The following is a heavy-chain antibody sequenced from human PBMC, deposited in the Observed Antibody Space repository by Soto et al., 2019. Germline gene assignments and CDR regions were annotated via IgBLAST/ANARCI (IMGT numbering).Heavy chain of an antibody. CDR2: IYSGGST. CDR1: GFTVSSNY. D-gene: IGHD6-19*01. Sequence: EVQLVESGGGLVQPGGSLRLSCAASGFTVSSNYMSWVRQTPGKGLEWVSVIYSGGSTYYADSVKGRFTISRHNSKNTLYLQMNSLTAEDTAVDYCARARGPWLCLFHYLGQGTLVTVSS. CDR3: ARARGPWLCLFHY. J-gene: IGHJ4*02. V-gene: IGHV3-53*04.